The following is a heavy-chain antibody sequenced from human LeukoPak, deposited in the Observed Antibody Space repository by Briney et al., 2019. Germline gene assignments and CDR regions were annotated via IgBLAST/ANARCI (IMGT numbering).Heavy chain of an antibody. CDR2: FYYSGGT. V-gene: IGHV4-39*01. D-gene: IGHD3-10*01. J-gene: IGHJ4*02. CDR1: GGSITSSNYY. Sequence: SETLSLTCTVSGGSITSSNYYWGWIRQPPGKGLEWIGSFYYSGGTNYNPSLKSRVTISVDTSKNQFSLKLSSVTAADTAVYYCAYYYGSGSVEYWGQGTLVTVSS. CDR3: AYYYGSGSVEY.